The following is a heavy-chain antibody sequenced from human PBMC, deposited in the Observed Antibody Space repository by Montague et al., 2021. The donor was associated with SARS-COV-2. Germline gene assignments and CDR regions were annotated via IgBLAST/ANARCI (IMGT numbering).Heavy chain of an antibody. Sequence: PALVKPTQTLTLTCTFSGFSLNTSGVGVTWVRQPPGKALEWLAFIYWNDYKHYSPSVKSRITITKDTSKNQVVLIMTNMDPVDTGTYYCAHDEVGNRGFEFWGQGTLVTVSS. CDR2: IYWNDYK. D-gene: IGHD1-26*01. V-gene: IGHV2-5*01. CDR1: GFSLNTSGVG. CDR3: AHDEVGNRGFEF. J-gene: IGHJ4*02.